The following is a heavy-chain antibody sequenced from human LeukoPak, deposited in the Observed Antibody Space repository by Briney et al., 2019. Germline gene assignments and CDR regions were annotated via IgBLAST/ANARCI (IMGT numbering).Heavy chain of an antibody. D-gene: IGHD5-12*01. V-gene: IGHV3-64D*08. J-gene: IGHJ4*02. CDR3: VKSGYSTLSDVDY. CDR2: INSNGGST. CDR1: GFTVSAYA. Sequence: PGGSLRLSCAASGFTVSAYAMHWVRQAPGKGLEFLSSINSNGGSTYHADSVKGRFTISRDNSKSTLYLQMRSLRPEDTAVYYCVKSGYSTLSDVDYWGQGTLVTVSS.